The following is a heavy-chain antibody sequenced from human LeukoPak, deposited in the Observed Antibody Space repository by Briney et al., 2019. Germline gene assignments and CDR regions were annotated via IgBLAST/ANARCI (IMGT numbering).Heavy chain of an antibody. J-gene: IGHJ6*02. Sequence: SQTLSLTCAISGDSVSSNSAAWNWIRQSPSRGLEWLGRTYYRSKWYNDYAVSVKSRITSNPDTSKNQLSLQLNSVTPEDTAVYYCARELLEFGELIYYYYDGMDVWGQGTTVTVSS. CDR1: GDSVSSNSAA. CDR3: ARELLEFGELIYYYYDGMDV. D-gene: IGHD3-10*01. V-gene: IGHV6-1*01. CDR2: TYYRSKWYN.